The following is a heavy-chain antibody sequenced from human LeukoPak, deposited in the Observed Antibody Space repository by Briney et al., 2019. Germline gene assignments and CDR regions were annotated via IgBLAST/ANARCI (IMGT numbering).Heavy chain of an antibody. D-gene: IGHD3-22*01. V-gene: IGHV3-23*01. CDR2: ISGSGGST. CDR3: AKYYDSSGYLSPDY. J-gene: IGHJ4*02. CDR1: GFTFSSYA. Sequence: GGSLRLSCAASGFTFSSYAMSWVRQAPGKGLEWVSAISGSGGSTYYADSVKGRFTISRDSSKNTLYLQMNSLRAEDTAVYYCAKYYDSSGYLSPDYWGQGTLVTVSS.